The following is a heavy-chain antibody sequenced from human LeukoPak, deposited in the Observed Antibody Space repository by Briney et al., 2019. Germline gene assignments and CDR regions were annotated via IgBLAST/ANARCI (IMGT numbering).Heavy chain of an antibody. Sequence: SQTLSLTCTVSGGSISSGDYYWSWIRQPPGKGLEWIGYIYYSGSTYYNPSLKSRVTISVDTSKNQFSLKLSSVTAADTAVYYCARDPKGATDWFDPWGQGTLVTVSS. V-gene: IGHV4-30-4*01. J-gene: IGHJ5*02. CDR3: ARDPKGATDWFDP. CDR1: GGSISSGDYY. D-gene: IGHD1-26*01. CDR2: IYYSGST.